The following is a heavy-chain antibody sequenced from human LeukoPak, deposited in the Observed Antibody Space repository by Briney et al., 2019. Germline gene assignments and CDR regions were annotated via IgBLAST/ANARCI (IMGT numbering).Heavy chain of an antibody. V-gene: IGHV3-48*01. CDR2: ITSSGNTM. D-gene: IGHD3-22*01. CDR1: GFTFSRYS. CDR3: ARVRYSDYYDSSGSFDY. Sequence: GGSLRLSCVASGFTFSRYSMNWVRQAPGKGLEWVSYITSSGNTMYYAGSVKGRFTISRDNAKNSLYLQMNSLRAEDTAVYYCARVRYSDYYDSSGSFDYWGQGTLVTVSS. J-gene: IGHJ4*02.